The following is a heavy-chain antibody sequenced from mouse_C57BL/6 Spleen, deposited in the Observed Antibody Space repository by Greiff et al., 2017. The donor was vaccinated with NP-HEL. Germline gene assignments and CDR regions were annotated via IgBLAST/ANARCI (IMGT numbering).Heavy chain of an antibody. CDR3: ARPSSTMVTTYYFDY. J-gene: IGHJ2*01. CDR2: IDPANGNT. CDR1: GFNIKNTY. D-gene: IGHD2-2*01. Sequence: EVQLQQSVAELVRPGASVKLSCTASGFNIKNTYMHWVKQRPEQGLEWIGRIDPANGNTKYAPKFQGKATITADTSSNTAYLQLSSLTSEDTASYYCARPSSTMVTTYYFDYWGQGTTLTVSS. V-gene: IGHV14-3*01.